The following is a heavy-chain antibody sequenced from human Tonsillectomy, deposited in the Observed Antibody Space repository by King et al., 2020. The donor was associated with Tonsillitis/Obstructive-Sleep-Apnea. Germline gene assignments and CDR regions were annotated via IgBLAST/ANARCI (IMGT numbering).Heavy chain of an antibody. D-gene: IGHD2-15*01. CDR3: ARGRGGGNHFDS. CDR2: INHSGST. J-gene: IGHJ4*02. Sequence: VQLQQWGAGLLKPSETLSLTCAVYVGSFSGYYWTWIRQPPGKGLEWIGVINHSGSTTYYPSLKSRVTISLDTSKNQFSLKLSSVTAADTAVYYCARGRGGGNHFDSWGQGTLVTVSS. CDR1: VGSFSGYY. V-gene: IGHV4-34*01.